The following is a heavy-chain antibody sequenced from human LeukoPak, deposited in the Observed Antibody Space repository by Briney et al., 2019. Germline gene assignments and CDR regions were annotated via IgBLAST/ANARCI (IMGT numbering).Heavy chain of an antibody. CDR2: ISWNSGSI. D-gene: IGHD3-10*01. CDR3: AREVRMVRGVYFDY. Sequence: PGRSLRLSCAASGFTFDDYAMHWVRQAPGKGLEWVSGISWNSGSIGYADSVKGRFTISRDNAKNTLYLQMNSLRAEDTAVYYCAREVRMVRGVYFDYWGQGTLVIVSS. J-gene: IGHJ4*02. V-gene: IGHV3-9*01. CDR1: GFTFDDYA.